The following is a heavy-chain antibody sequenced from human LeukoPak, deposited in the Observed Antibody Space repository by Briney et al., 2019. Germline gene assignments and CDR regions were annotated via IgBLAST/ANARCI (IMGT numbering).Heavy chain of an antibody. V-gene: IGHV3-7*01. CDR2: IKEDGGEK. D-gene: IGHD1-1*01. CDR1: GVTFSNYW. CDR3: ATERRGCSTYDGKEAFDF. J-gene: IGHJ4*02. Sequence: PGGSLRLSCTASGVTFSNYWMSWVRRAPGKGLEWVANIKEDGGEKDYVDSVRGRFTITRDNSRNSLYLQMNSLRGEDTAVYYCATERRGCSTYDGKEAFDFWGQGTLVSVSS.